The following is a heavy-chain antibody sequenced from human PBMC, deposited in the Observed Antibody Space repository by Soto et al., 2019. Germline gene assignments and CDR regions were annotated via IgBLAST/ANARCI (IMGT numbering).Heavy chain of an antibody. Sequence: QVQMVESGGGVVQPGRSLRLSCAASGFTFSSYAMHWVRQAPGKGLEWVSVISHDGNIQYFAASVKGRFTISRYSSKNTLYLQMNSLRPEDTAVYYCARENRPMDVWGQGTTVTVSS. CDR1: GFTFSSYA. V-gene: IGHV3-30-3*01. CDR3: ARENRPMDV. CDR2: ISHDGNIQ. J-gene: IGHJ6*02.